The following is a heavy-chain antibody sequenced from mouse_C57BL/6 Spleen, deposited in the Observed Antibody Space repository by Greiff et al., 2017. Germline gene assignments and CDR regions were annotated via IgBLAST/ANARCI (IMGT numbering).Heavy chain of an antibody. CDR3: TTALYGPYWYFDV. J-gene: IGHJ1*03. CDR1: GFNIKDYY. Sequence: EVQLQQSGAELVRPGASVKLSCTASGFNIKDYYMHWVKQRPEQGLEWIGRIDPEDGDTEYAPKFQGKATMTADTSSNTAYLQLSSLTSEDTAVYYGTTALYGPYWYFDVWGTGTTVTVSS. CDR2: IDPEDGDT. D-gene: IGHD1-1*01. V-gene: IGHV14-1*01.